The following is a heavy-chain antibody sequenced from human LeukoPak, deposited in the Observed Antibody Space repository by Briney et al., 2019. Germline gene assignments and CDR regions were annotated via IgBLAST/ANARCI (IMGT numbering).Heavy chain of an antibody. CDR2: ISYDGSNK. V-gene: IGHV3-30-3*01. D-gene: IGHD3-10*01. CDR1: GFTFSSYA. CDR3: ARDDTFYDSGSSP. Sequence: PGRSLRLSCAASGFTFSSYAMHWVRQAPGKGLEWVAVISYDGSNKYYADSVKGRFTISRDNAKNSLYLQMNSLRAEDTAVYYCARDDTFYDSGSSPWGQGTLVTVSS. J-gene: IGHJ5*02.